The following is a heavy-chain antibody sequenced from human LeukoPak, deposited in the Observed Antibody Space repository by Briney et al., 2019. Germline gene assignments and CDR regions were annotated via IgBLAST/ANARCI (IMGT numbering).Heavy chain of an antibody. CDR1: GGSISSSSYY. Sequence: PSETLSLTCTVSGGSISSSSYYWGWIRQPPGKGLEWIGSIYYSGSTYYNPSLKSRITISVDTSKNQFSLKLSSVTAADTAVYYCASGAMTNWYYFDYWGQGTLVTVSS. J-gene: IGHJ4*02. CDR3: ASGAMTNWYYFDY. CDR2: IYYSGST. D-gene: IGHD1-1*01. V-gene: IGHV4-39*01.